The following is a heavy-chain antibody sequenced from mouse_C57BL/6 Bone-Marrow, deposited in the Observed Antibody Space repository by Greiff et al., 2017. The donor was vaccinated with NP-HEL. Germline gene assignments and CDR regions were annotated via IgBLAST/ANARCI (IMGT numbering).Heavy chain of an antibody. CDR3: ARSLDYGSSSYAMDY. V-gene: IGHV1-63*01. CDR2: IYPGGGYT. J-gene: IGHJ4*01. D-gene: IGHD1-1*01. Sequence: QVQLKESGAELVRPGTSVKMSCKASGYTFTNYWIGWAKQRPGHGLEWIGDIYPGGGYTNYNEKFKGKATLTADKSSSTAYMQFSSLTSEDSAIYYCARSLDYGSSSYAMDYWGQGTSVTVSS. CDR1: GYTFTNYW.